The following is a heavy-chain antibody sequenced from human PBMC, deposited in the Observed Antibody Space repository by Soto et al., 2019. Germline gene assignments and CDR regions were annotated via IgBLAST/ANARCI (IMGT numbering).Heavy chain of an antibody. V-gene: IGHV2-5*02. CDR3: AHAFGGTSWPNDAFDI. Sequence: SGPTLVNPTQTLTLTCTLSGFSLSTTPVGVGWIRQPPGKALDWLALIYWDDDRRYKPSLKTRLTITKDTSKNQVVLTMTNMDPVDTATYYCAHAFGGTSWPNDAFDIWGQGTVVTVSS. CDR2: IYWDDDR. J-gene: IGHJ3*02. D-gene: IGHD3-3*02. CDR1: GFSLSTTPVG.